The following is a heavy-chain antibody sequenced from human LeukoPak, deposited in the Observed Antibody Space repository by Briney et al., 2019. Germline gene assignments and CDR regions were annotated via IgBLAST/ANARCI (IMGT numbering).Heavy chain of an antibody. D-gene: IGHD3-10*01. J-gene: IGHJ5*02. CDR2: IHTSGST. CDR1: GGSISSGSYF. V-gene: IGHV4-61*02. CDR3: ARGEDGYYYGSGSYYRGNWFDP. Sequence: SETLSLTCTVSGGSISSGSYFWSWIRQPAGKGLEWIGRIHTSGSTNYNPSLKSRVTISVDTSKNHFSLKLSSVTAADTAVYYCARGEDGYYYGSGSYYRGNWFDPWGQGTLVTVSS.